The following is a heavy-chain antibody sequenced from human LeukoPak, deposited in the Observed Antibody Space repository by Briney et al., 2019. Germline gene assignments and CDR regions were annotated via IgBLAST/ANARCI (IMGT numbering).Heavy chain of an antibody. V-gene: IGHV3-23*01. CDR2: FSDSGDST. CDR1: GFTFSSYA. J-gene: IGHJ4*02. CDR3: ALLDSSGIDY. D-gene: IGHD3-22*01. Sequence: GGSLRLSCAASGFTFSSYAMSWVRQAPGKGLEWVSGFSDSGDSTYYADSVKDRFTISRDNSKNTLYLQMNSLRAEDTAVYYCALLDSSGIDYWGQGTLVTVSS.